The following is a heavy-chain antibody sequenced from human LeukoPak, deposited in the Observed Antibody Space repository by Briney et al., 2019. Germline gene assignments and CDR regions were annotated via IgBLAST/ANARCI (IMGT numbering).Heavy chain of an antibody. Sequence: GGSLRLSCAASGFTFSSYWMSWVRQAPGKGLEWVANIKQDGSEKYYVDSVKGRFTISRDNTKNSLYLQMNSLRAEDAAVYYCARIAVTGNFPFDYWGQGTLVTVSS. CDR1: GFTFSSYW. V-gene: IGHV3-7*01. CDR3: ARIAVTGNFPFDY. J-gene: IGHJ4*02. D-gene: IGHD6-19*01. CDR2: IKQDGSEK.